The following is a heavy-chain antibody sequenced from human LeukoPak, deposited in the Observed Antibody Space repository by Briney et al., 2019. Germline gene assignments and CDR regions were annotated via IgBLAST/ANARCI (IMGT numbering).Heavy chain of an antibody. Sequence: PGGSLRLSCAASGFTFSSYAMSWVRQAPGKGLEWVSAISGSGGSTYYADSVKGRFAISRDNSKNSLYLQMNSLRAEDTAVYYCARDRLRASGYDFDYWGQGTLVTVSS. V-gene: IGHV3-23*01. D-gene: IGHD5-12*01. CDR2: ISGSGGST. J-gene: IGHJ4*02. CDR3: ARDRLRASGYDFDY. CDR1: GFTFSSYA.